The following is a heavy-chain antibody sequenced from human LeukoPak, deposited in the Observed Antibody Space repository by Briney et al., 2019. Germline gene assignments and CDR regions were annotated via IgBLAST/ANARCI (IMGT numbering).Heavy chain of an antibody. V-gene: IGHV3-23*01. CDR3: AKAVSDYYDSSGYYDY. J-gene: IGHJ4*02. CDR1: GFTFSSYA. CDR2: ISGSGGST. Sequence: GGSLRLSCAASGFTFSSYAMSWVRQAPGEGLEWVSAISGSGGSTYYADSVKGRFTISRDNSKNTLYLQMNSLRAEDTAVYYCAKAVSDYYDSSGYYDYWGQGTLVTVSS. D-gene: IGHD3-22*01.